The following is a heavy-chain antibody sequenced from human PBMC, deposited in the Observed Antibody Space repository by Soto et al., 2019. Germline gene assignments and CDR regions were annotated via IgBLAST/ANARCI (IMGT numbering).Heavy chain of an antibody. V-gene: IGHV1-58*01. Sequence: QMQLVQSGPEVKKPGTSVKVSCKASGFTFTSSAVQWVRQARGQRLEWIGWIVVGSGNTNYAQKFQERVTITRDMSTSKAYMELSSLRSEDTAVYYCAARSEYYDFWSGYSGVDYWGQGTLVTVSS. D-gene: IGHD3-3*01. CDR3: AARSEYYDFWSGYSGVDY. CDR2: IVVGSGNT. CDR1: GFTFTSSA. J-gene: IGHJ4*02.